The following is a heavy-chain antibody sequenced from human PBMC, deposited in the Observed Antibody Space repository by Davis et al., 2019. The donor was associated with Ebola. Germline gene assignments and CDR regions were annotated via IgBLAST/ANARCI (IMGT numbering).Heavy chain of an antibody. V-gene: IGHV3-7*01. Sequence: GESLKISCAASGFTVSSNYMSWVRQAPGKGLEWVANIKQDGSEKYYVDSVKGRFTISRDNAEKSLYLQMNSLRVEDTAVYYCARDRYDSSGYYSLWFDPWGQGTLVTVSS. J-gene: IGHJ5*02. CDR2: IKQDGSEK. CDR3: ARDRYDSSGYYSLWFDP. D-gene: IGHD3-22*01. CDR1: GFTVSSNY.